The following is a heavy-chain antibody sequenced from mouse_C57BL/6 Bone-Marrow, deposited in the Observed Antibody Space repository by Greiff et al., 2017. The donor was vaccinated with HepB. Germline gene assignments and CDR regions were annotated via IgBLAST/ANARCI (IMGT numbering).Heavy chain of an antibody. V-gene: IGHV1-50*01. D-gene: IGHD5-5*01. Sequence: QVQLQQPGAELVKPGASVKLSCKASGYPFTSYWMQWVKQRPGQGLEWIGEIDPSDSYTNYNQKFKGKATLTVDTSSSTAYMQLSSLTSEDSAVYYCAPYLGYWGQGTTLTVSS. CDR2: IDPSDSYT. CDR1: GYPFTSYW. J-gene: IGHJ2*01. CDR3: APYLGY.